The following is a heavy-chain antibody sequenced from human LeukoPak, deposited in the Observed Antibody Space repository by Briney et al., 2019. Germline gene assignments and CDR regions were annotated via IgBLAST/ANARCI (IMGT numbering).Heavy chain of an antibody. D-gene: IGHD1-26*01. V-gene: IGHV1-2*06. Sequence: GASVKVSCKASGYTFTGYYMHWVRQAPGQGLEWMGRINPNSGGTNYAQKFQGRVTMTRDTSISTAYMELSRLRSDDTAVYYCARALTRGSYLSFDYWGQGTLVTVSS. J-gene: IGHJ4*02. CDR1: GYTFTGYY. CDR2: INPNSGGT. CDR3: ARALTRGSYLSFDY.